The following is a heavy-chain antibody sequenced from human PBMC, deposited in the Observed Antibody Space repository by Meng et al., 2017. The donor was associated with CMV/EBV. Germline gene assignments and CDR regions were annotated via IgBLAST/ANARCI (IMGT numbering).Heavy chain of an antibody. CDR1: VSISSYY. Sequence: VSISSYYWSWIRQPAGKGLEWIGRIYTSGSTHYNPSLKSRVTMSVDTSKNQFSLKLSSVTAADTAVYYCAREEITMVRGVLNYFDYWGQGTLVTVSS. V-gene: IGHV4-4*07. J-gene: IGHJ4*02. CDR3: AREEITMVRGVLNYFDY. D-gene: IGHD3-10*01. CDR2: IYTSGST.